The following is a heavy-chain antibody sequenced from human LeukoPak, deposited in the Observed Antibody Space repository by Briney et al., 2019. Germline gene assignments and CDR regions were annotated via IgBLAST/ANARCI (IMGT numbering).Heavy chain of an antibody. D-gene: IGHD3-10*01. CDR3: ARDRELRIRGVIRPLY. CDR2: INPNSGGT. Sequence: ASVKVSCKASGYTFTGYYMHWVRQAPGQGLEWMGWINPNSGGTNYAQKFQGRVTMTRDTSISTAYMELSRLRSDDTAVYYCARDRELRIRGVIRPLYWGQGTLVTVSS. J-gene: IGHJ4*02. CDR1: GYTFTGYY. V-gene: IGHV1-2*02.